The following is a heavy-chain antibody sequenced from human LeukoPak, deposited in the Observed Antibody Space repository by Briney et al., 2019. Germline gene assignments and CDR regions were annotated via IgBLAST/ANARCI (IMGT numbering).Heavy chain of an antibody. CDR1: GFTVSSYA. V-gene: IGHV3-30-3*01. CDR2: ISYDGSNK. J-gene: IGHJ3*01. Sequence: PGGSLRLSCAASGFTVSSYAMHWVRQAPGKGLEWVAVISYDGSNKYYADSVKGRFTISRDNSKNTLYLQMNSLRAEDTAVYYCARDQPPSLYYYDSSGSIFHHWGQGTMVTVSS. CDR3: ARDQPPSLYYYDSSGSIFHH. D-gene: IGHD3-22*01.